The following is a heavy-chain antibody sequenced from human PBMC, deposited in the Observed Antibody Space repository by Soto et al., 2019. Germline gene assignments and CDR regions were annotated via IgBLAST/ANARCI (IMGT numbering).Heavy chain of an antibody. V-gene: IGHV1-58*01. CDR3: AAEGHSSSSYTNYFEY. J-gene: IGHJ4*02. Sequence: SVKVSCKASGFTFTSSAVQWVRQALGQRLEWIGWIVVGSGNTNYAQKFQERVTITRDMSTSTAYMELSSLRSEDTAVYYCAAEGHSSSSYTNYFEYWGQGTLVTVSS. CDR2: IVVGSGNT. D-gene: IGHD6-6*01. CDR1: GFTFTSSA.